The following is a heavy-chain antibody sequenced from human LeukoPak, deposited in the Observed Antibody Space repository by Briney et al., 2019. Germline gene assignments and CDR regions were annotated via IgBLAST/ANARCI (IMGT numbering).Heavy chain of an antibody. CDR3: AGVGDFWSGYPQRNWFDP. CDR1: GGTFSSYA. CDR2: IIPIFGTA. Sequence: ASVKVSCKASGGTFSSYAISWVRQAPGQGLEWMGGIIPIFGTANYAQKFQGRVTITADESTSTAYMELSSLRSEDTAVYYCAGVGDFWSGYPQRNWFDPWGQGTLVTVSS. V-gene: IGHV1-69*13. D-gene: IGHD3-3*01. J-gene: IGHJ5*02.